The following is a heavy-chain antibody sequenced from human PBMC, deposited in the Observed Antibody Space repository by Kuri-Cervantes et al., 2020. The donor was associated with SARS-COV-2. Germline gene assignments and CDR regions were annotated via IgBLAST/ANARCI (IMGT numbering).Heavy chain of an antibody. CDR1: GYTFTGYY. V-gene: IGHV1-2*02. J-gene: IGHJ5*02. CDR3: ARGGIVLMVYAQDDTNWFDP. CDR2: INPNSGGT. Sequence: ASVKVSCKASGYTFTGYYMHWVRQAPGQGLEWMGWINPNSGGTNYAQKFQGRVTMTRDTSISTAYMELSRLRSVDTAVYYCARGGIVLMVYAQDDTNWFDPWGQGTLVTVSS. D-gene: IGHD2-8*01.